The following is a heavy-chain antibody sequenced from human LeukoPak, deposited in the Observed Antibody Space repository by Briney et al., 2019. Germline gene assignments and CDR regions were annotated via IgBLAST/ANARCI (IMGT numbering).Heavy chain of an antibody. D-gene: IGHD3-9*01. CDR2: IWSDGSNK. CDR3: ATEFISTGQGAFDI. Sequence: PGGSLRLSCAASGFSFSTYGMHWVRQAPGKGLEWMAVIWSDGSNKYYADSVKGRFTISRDNSKNTLYLQMNSLRAEDTAVYYCATEFISTGQGAFDIWGQGTMVTVSS. V-gene: IGHV3-33*03. J-gene: IGHJ3*02. CDR1: GFSFSTYG.